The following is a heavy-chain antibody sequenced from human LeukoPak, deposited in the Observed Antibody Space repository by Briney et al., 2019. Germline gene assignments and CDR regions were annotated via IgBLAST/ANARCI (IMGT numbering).Heavy chain of an antibody. Sequence: PGRSLRLSCAASGFTFSSYGMHWVRQAPGKGLEWVAVISYDGSNKYYADSVKGRFTISRDNSKNTLYLQMNSLRAEDTAVYFCARDGEAFGWNYAFDYWGQGTLVTVSS. CDR1: GFTFSSYG. CDR3: ARDGEAFGWNYAFDY. V-gene: IGHV3-30*03. J-gene: IGHJ4*02. CDR2: ISYDGSNK. D-gene: IGHD1-7*01.